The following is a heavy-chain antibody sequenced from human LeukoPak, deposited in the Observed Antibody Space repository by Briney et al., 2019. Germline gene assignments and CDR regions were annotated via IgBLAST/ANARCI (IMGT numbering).Heavy chain of an antibody. J-gene: IGHJ4*02. V-gene: IGHV3-21*04. D-gene: IGHD5-18*01. Sequence: GGSLRLSCAASGFKFSSYSMKWVRQAPGKGLEWVSFISSSSSYIYYADSLKGRFTISRDNAKNSLYLQMNSLRAEDTAVYYCARDRGYSYGDIDYWGQGTLVTVSS. CDR2: ISSSSSYI. CDR1: GFKFSSYS. CDR3: ARDRGYSYGDIDY.